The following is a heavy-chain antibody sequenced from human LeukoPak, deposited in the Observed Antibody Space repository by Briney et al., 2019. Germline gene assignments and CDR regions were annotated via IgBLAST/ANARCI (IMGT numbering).Heavy chain of an antibody. V-gene: IGHV3-7*01. Sequence: GGTLRLSCAASGFTFSSYWMNWVRQAPGKGLEWVANKTWDGNKKNYADSVRGRFSISRDNSKNSLYLQMDSLRAEDTAVYYCAKEDADPIISFDSWGQGTLVTVSS. D-gene: IGHD1-14*01. CDR2: KTWDGNKK. J-gene: IGHJ4*02. CDR3: AKEDADPIISFDS. CDR1: GFTFSSYW.